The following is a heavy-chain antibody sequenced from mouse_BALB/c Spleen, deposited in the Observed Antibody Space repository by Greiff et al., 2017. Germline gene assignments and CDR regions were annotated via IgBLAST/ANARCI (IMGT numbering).Heavy chain of an antibody. J-gene: IGHJ1*01. CDR1: GFTFSSYY. CDR3: ARVYGSPWYFDV. D-gene: IGHD1-1*01. Sequence: EVHLVESGGGLVKLGGSLKLSCAASGFTFSSYYMSWVRQTPEKRLELVAAINSNGGSTYYPDTVKGRFTISRDNAKNTLYLQMSSLKSEDTALYYCARVYGSPWYFDVWGAGTTVTVSS. CDR2: INSNGGST. V-gene: IGHV5-6-2*01.